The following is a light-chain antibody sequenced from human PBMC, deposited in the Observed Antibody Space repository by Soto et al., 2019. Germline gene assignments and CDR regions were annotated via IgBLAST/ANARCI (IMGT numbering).Light chain of an antibody. V-gene: IGLV1-40*01. CDR2: INS. J-gene: IGLJ1*01. CDR3: QSYDSSLSGYV. Sequence: QSVLTQPPSVSGAPGQRVTISCTGSSSNIGAGYDVHWYQQLPGTAPKLLIYINSIRPSGVPGRFSGSKSGTPASLAITGLQAEDEADYFCQSYDSSLSGYVFGTGTKVTVL. CDR1: SSNIGAGYD.